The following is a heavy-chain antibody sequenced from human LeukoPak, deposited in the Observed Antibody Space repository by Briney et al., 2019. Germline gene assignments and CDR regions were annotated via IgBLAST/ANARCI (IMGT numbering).Heavy chain of an antibody. V-gene: IGHV4-4*02. CDR3: ARDMKKRQWLAYWYFDL. J-gene: IGHJ2*01. Sequence: SGTLSLTCAVSGGSISSSNWWSWVRQPPGKGPEWIGEIYHSGSTNYNPSLKSRVTISVDKSKNQFSLKLSSVTAADTAVYYCARDMKKRQWLAYWYFDLWGRGTLVTVSS. CDR2: IYHSGST. CDR1: GGSISSSNW. D-gene: IGHD6-19*01.